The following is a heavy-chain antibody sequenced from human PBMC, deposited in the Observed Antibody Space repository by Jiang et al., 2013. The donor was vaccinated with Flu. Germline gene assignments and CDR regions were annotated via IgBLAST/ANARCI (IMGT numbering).Heavy chain of an antibody. J-gene: IGHJ4*02. Sequence: AASGFTFSSYAMSWVRQAPGKGLEWVSAVSGGGDGTYYADSVKGRFTISRDNSKNTLYLQMNSLRAEDTAVYFCAKLRDYFDSSGYFDYWGQGTLVTVSS. CDR3: AKLRDYFDSSGYFDY. CDR2: VSGGGDGT. CDR1: GFTFSSYA. D-gene: IGHD3-22*01. V-gene: IGHV3-23*01.